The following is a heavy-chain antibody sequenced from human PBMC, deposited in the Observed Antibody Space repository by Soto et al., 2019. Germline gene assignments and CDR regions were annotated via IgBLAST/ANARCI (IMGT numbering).Heavy chain of an antibody. CDR2: ISYDGSNK. V-gene: IGHV3-30-3*01. J-gene: IGHJ4*02. CDR3: ARGRGGSYYNY. D-gene: IGHD1-26*01. Sequence: QVQLVESGGGVVQPGRSLRLSCAASGFTFSSYAMHWVRQAPGKGLEWVAVISYDGSNKYYADSVKGRFTISRDNSKNTLYLQMNSLRAEDTAVYYCARGRGGSYYNYWGQVTLVTVSS. CDR1: GFTFSSYA.